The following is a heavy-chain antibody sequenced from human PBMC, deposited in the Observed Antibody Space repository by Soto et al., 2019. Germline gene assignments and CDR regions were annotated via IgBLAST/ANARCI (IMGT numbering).Heavy chain of an antibody. Sequence: ASVKVSCKASGYTFTSDYLHWVRQAPGQGLEWMGIINPSGGGTTYAQKFQGRVTMTSDTSTSTVYMELSSLTSEDTAVYYRTRAESAAFFYYWGQGTLVTVSS. J-gene: IGHJ4*02. CDR3: TRAESAAFFYY. V-gene: IGHV1-46*03. CDR2: INPSGGGT. CDR1: GYTFTSDY. D-gene: IGHD6-13*01.